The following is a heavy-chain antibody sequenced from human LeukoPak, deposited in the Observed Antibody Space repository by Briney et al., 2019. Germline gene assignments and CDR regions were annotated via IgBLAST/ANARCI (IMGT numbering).Heavy chain of an antibody. CDR1: GYTFTSYG. Sequence: ASVKVSCKASGYTFTSYGISWVRQAPGQGLERMGWISAYNGNTNYALKLQGRVTMTTDTSTSIAYMELRSLRSDDTAVYYCAREGRSDYDILTGYYTDYYFDYWGQGTLVTVSS. CDR3: AREGRSDYDILTGYYTDYYFDY. V-gene: IGHV1-18*01. CDR2: ISAYNGNT. D-gene: IGHD3-9*01. J-gene: IGHJ4*02.